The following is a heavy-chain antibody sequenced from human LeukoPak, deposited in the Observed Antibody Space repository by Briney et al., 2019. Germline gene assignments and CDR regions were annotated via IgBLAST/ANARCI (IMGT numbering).Heavy chain of an antibody. J-gene: IGHJ3*02. CDR3: AKDTGDRDAFDI. D-gene: IGHD2-8*02. CDR1: GFTFSSYA. CDR2: ISGSGGST. Sequence: PGGSLRLSCAASGFTFSSYAMSWVRQAPGKGLEWVSAISGSGGSTYYADSVKGRFTVSRDNSKNTLYLQMNSLRAEDTAVYYCAKDTGDRDAFDIWGQGTMVTVSS. V-gene: IGHV3-23*01.